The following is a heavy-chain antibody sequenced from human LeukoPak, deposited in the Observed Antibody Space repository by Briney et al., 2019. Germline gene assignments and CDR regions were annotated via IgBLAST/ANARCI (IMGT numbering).Heavy chain of an antibody. V-gene: IGHV4-4*07. Sequence: SETLSLTCTVSGGSINSNYYWSWIRQPAGKGLEWIGRIYSSGSTLYNPSLKSRVTISIDTSKNQFSLKLSSVTAADTAVYYCARRGDDGGWYFDYWGQGTLVTVSS. D-gene: IGHD3-10*01. CDR2: IYSSGST. CDR1: GGSINSNYY. J-gene: IGHJ4*02. CDR3: ARRGDDGGWYFDY.